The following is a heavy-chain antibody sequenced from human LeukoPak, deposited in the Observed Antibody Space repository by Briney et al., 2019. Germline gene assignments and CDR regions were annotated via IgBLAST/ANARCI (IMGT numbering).Heavy chain of an antibody. D-gene: IGHD3-22*01. CDR2: INPNSGGT. CDR3: AREGPYDSSRYYQPFDY. J-gene: IGHJ4*02. V-gene: IGHV1-2*02. Sequence: ASVKVSCKASGYTFTSYYMHWVRQAPGQGLEWMGWINPNSGGTNYAQKFQGRVTMTRDTSISTAYMELSRLRSDDTAVYYCAREGPYDSSRYYQPFDYWGQGTLVTVS. CDR1: GYTFTSYY.